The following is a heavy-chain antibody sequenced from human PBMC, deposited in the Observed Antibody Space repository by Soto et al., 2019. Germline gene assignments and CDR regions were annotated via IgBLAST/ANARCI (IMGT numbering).Heavy chain of an antibody. CDR2: MSGSGGST. V-gene: IGHV3-23*01. D-gene: IGHD3-10*02. Sequence: GGSLSLSCAASGFPFSNYAMRWVRQAPGKGLEWVAAMSGSGGSTDYADSVKGRFTISRDNSKNTLWLQMNSLRAEDTAVYYCAKDLKMFYYYYGMDVWGQGTTVTVSS. CDR3: AKDLKMFYYYYGMDV. CDR1: GFPFSNYA. J-gene: IGHJ6*02.